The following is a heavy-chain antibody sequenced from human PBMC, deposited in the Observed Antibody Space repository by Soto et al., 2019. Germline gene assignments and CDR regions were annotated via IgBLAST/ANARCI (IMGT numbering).Heavy chain of an antibody. CDR2: ISYDGSKK. CDR3: ARESPVLSWYFDL. V-gene: IGHV3-30-3*01. Sequence: VQLVESGGGLVKPGESLRLSCAAPGFTLSDYPMNWVRQAPGKGLEWVALISYDGSKKYYADSVRGRFTISRDNSKNTLYLQMSSLTTEDTSVYYCARESPVLSWYFDLWGRGTLVTVSS. CDR1: GFTLSDYP. J-gene: IGHJ2*01.